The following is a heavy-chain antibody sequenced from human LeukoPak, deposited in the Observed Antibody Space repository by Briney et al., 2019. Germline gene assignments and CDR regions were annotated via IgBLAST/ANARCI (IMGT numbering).Heavy chain of an antibody. CDR2: IYSGGST. Sequence: GGSLRLSCAASGFTVSSNYMSWVRQAPGKGLEWVSVIYSGGSTYYADSVKGRFTISRDNSKNTLYLQMNSLRAEDTAVYYCARVGYGDYHYYYGMDVWGQGTTVIVSS. CDR3: ARVGYGDYHYYYGMDV. CDR1: GFTVSSNY. D-gene: IGHD4-17*01. J-gene: IGHJ6*02. V-gene: IGHV3-53*01.